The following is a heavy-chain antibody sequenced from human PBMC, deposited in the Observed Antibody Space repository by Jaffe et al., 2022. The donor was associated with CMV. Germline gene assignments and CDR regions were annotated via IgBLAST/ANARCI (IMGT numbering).Heavy chain of an antibody. D-gene: IGHD3-22*01. Sequence: EVQLVESGGGLVKPGGSLRLSCAASGFTFSSYSMNWVRQAPGKGLEWVSSISSSSSYIYYADSVKGRFTISRDNAKNSLYLQMNSLRAEDTAVYYCARVSTMIVVVIYGMDVWGQGTTVTVSS. CDR3: ARVSTMIVVVIYGMDV. J-gene: IGHJ6*02. CDR1: GFTFSSYS. CDR2: ISSSSSYI. V-gene: IGHV3-21*01.